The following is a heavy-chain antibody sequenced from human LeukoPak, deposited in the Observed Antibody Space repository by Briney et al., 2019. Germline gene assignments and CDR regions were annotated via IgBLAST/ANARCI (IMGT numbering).Heavy chain of an antibody. CDR2: IITIFGTA. CDR3: ARAYWSGRSCYSARNWFDP. D-gene: IGHD2-15*01. Sequence: SVKVSCKASGGTFSSYAISWLRQAPGQRLEWMGGIITIFGTANYAQKFQGRVTITADESTSTAYMELSSLRSEDTAVYYCARAYWSGRSCYSARNWFDPWGEGTLVTVSS. V-gene: IGHV1-69*13. J-gene: IGHJ5*02. CDR1: GGTFSSYA.